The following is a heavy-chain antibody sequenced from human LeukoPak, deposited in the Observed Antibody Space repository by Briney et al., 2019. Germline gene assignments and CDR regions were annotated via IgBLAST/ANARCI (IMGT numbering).Heavy chain of an antibody. J-gene: IGHJ4*02. CDR3: ARAFERSSKYYFYY. CDR1: GFTFSSYS. D-gene: IGHD6-13*01. V-gene: IGHV3-48*04. Sequence: GGSLRLSCAASGFTFSSYSMNWVRQAPGKGLEWVSYISSSSSTIYYADSVKGRFTISRDNAKNSLYLQMNSLRAEDTAVYYCARAFERSSKYYFYYWGQGTLVTVSS. CDR2: ISSSSSTI.